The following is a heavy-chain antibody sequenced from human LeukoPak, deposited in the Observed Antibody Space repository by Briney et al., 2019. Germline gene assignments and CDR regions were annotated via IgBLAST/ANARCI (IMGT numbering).Heavy chain of an antibody. Sequence: PGGSLRLSCAASGFTFSSYAMSWVRQAPGKGLEWVSAISGSGGSTYYADSVKGRFTISRDNSKNTLYLQMNSLRAEDTALYYCAKEYYYDSSGYYYRTPLRYFDYWGQGTLVTVSS. CDR1: GFTFSSYA. J-gene: IGHJ4*02. CDR3: AKEYYYDSSGYYYRTPLRYFDY. V-gene: IGHV3-23*01. D-gene: IGHD3-22*01. CDR2: ISGSGGST.